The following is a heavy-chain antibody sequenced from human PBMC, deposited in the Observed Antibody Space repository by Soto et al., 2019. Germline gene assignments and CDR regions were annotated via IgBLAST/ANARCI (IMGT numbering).Heavy chain of an antibody. CDR3: ARDAYGVYSY. CDR1: GYTFNNYG. Sequence: QVQLVQSGGEVKKPGASVKVSCKASGYTFNNYGISWVRQAPGQVLEWMGWISTYNGNTNYAQKLQDRVTMTTDTATITAYMELRSLRSDDTAVYYCARDAYGVYSYWGQGTLVTVSS. D-gene: IGHD4-17*01. J-gene: IGHJ4*02. CDR2: ISTYNGNT. V-gene: IGHV1-18*01.